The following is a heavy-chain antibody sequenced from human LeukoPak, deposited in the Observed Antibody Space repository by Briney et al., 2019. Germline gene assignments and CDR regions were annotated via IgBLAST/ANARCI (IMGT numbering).Heavy chain of an antibody. CDR2: ISGNGGST. V-gene: IGHV3-23*01. D-gene: IGHD2-2*01. J-gene: IGHJ4*02. Sequence: GGSLRLSCAASGFTFSNYSLTWVRQAPGKGLELVSGISGNGGSTSYADSVKGRFTISRDNSKNTLYLQMNSLRAEDTAVYYCAKDRSSSTSCSNYWGQGTLVTVSS. CDR3: AKDRSSSTSCSNY. CDR1: GFTFSNYS.